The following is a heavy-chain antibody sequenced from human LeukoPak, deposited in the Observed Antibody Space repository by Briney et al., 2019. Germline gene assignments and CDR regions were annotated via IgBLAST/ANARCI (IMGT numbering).Heavy chain of an antibody. CDR1: GGSISSGGYS. V-gene: IGHV4-30-2*01. Sequence: PSETLSLTCAVSGGSISSGGYSWSWIRQTPGKSLEWIGYIYQSGSTYYNPSLKSRVTISVDRSKNQFSLQLRSVTAADTAVYYCAREGSGSQSIYWGQGTLVTVSS. J-gene: IGHJ4*02. D-gene: IGHD1-26*01. CDR3: AREGSGSQSIY. CDR2: IYQSGST.